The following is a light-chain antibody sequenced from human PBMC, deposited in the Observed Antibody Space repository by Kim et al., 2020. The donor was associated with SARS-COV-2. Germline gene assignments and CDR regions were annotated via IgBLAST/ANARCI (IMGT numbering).Light chain of an antibody. CDR2: EVS. CDR3: SSYAGSNNWV. V-gene: IGLV2-8*01. CDR1: SSDIGDYKY. J-gene: IGLJ3*02. Sequence: QSALTQPPSASGSPGQSVTISCTGTSSDIGDYKYVSWYQQHPDKAPKLMIYEVSKWPSGVPDRFSGSKSGNTASLTVSGLQAEDEADYYCSSYAGSNNWVFGGGTQLTVL.